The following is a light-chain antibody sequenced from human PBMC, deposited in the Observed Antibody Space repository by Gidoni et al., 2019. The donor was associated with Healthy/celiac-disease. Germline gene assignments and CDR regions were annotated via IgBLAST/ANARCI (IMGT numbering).Light chain of an antibody. CDR1: QDISTS. CDR2: TAS. CDR3: QQASSFPGT. Sequence: DIQMTQSPSSVSASVGDRVTMPCRASQDISTSLAWYQQKPGKATTLLIYTASNLQSGVPSRFSGSGSGTDFTLTISSLQPEDFATYYCQQASSFPGTFGQXTKVEIK. V-gene: IGKV1-12*01. J-gene: IGKJ1*01.